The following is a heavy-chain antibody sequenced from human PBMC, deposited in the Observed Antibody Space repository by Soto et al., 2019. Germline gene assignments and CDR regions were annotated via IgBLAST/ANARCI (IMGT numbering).Heavy chain of an antibody. CDR1: GFTFSSYS. J-gene: IGHJ4*02. CDR2: TSSSSSYI. D-gene: IGHD2-15*01. CDR3: ARDLGGAATYYFDY. Sequence: EVQLVESGGGLVKPGGSLRLSCAASGFTFSSYSMNWVRQAPGKGLEWVSSTSSSSSYIYYADSVKGRFTISRDNAKNSLYLQMNSLRAEDTAVYYCARDLGGAATYYFDYWGQGTLVTVSS. V-gene: IGHV3-21*01.